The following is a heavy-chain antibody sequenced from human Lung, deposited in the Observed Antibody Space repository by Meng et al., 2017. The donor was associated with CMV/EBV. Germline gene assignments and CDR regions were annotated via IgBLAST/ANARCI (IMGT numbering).Heavy chain of an antibody. CDR1: GFTFSLFP. CDR2: ISYDGSNK. D-gene: IGHD1-1*01. Sequence: GGSXRLXXAASGFTFSLFPMHWVRQAPGKGLEWVALISYDGSNKYYADSIRGRFTISRDNSKNALDLQINSLRGEDTAVYFCARGGNWNYFDYWGQGTVVTVSS. V-gene: IGHV3-30-3*01. J-gene: IGHJ4*02. CDR3: ARGGNWNYFDY.